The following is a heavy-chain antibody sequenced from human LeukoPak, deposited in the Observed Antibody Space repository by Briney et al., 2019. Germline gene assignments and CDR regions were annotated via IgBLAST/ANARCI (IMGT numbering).Heavy chain of an antibody. CDR3: ARAVRGYSYAYLPY. V-gene: IGHV1-18*01. J-gene: IGHJ4*02. CDR2: ISAYDGNT. Sequence: GASVNVSCKASGYTFSSYGISWVRQAPGQGLEWMGWISAYDGNTNYAQKLQGRVTMTTDTSTSTAYMELRSLRSDDTAVYYCARAVRGYSYAYLPYWGQGTLVTVSS. D-gene: IGHD5-18*01. CDR1: GYTFSSYG.